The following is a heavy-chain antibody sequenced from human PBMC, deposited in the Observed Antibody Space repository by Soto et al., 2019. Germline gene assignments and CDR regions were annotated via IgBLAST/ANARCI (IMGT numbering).Heavy chain of an antibody. CDR1: GGSFSGYY. Sequence: SLTCAVYGGSFSGYYWSWIRQPPGKGLEWIGEINHSGSTNYNPSLKSRVTISVDTSKNQFSLKLSSVTAADTAVYYCARGSYDFWSGYYISYGMDVWGQGTTVTVSS. V-gene: IGHV4-34*01. CDR3: ARGSYDFWSGYYISYGMDV. CDR2: INHSGST. D-gene: IGHD3-3*01. J-gene: IGHJ6*02.